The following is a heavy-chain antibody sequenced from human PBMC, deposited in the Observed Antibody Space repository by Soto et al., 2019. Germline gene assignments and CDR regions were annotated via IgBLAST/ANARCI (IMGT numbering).Heavy chain of an antibody. J-gene: IGHJ5*02. Sequence: QVQLVQSGAEVKKPGSSVKVSCKASGGTFSSYAISWVRQAPGQGLEWMGGIIPIFGTANYAQKFQGRVTITADASTRKSYRELSCVGCEGTAGYSCAWDAAPSSSWARRRAGGFAPWVEGTLVSVSS. CDR3: AWDAAPSSSWARRRAGGFAP. CDR2: IIPIFGTA. D-gene: IGHD6-13*01. CDR1: GGTFSSYA. V-gene: IGHV1-69*01.